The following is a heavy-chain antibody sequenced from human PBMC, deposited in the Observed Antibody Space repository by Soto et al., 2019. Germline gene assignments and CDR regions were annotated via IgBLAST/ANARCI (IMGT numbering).Heavy chain of an antibody. CDR2: ISSSSSYI. CDR3: ARVGSWFGELLGWFDP. Sequence: GGSLRLSCAASGFTFSSYSMNWVRQAPGKGLEWVSSISSSSSYIYYADSVKGRFTISRDNAKNSLYLQMNSLRAEDTAVYYCARVGSWFGELLGWFDPWGQGTLVTVSS. D-gene: IGHD3-10*01. V-gene: IGHV3-21*01. J-gene: IGHJ5*02. CDR1: GFTFSSYS.